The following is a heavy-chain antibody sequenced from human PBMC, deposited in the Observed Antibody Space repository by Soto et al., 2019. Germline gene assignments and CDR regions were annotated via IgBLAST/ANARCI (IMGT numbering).Heavy chain of an antibody. CDR3: AKDPIRYYASSGYLDYFDY. CDR1: GFTFSSYA. CDR2: ISGSGGST. V-gene: IGHV3-23*01. D-gene: IGHD3-22*01. Sequence: GGSLRLSCAASGFTFSSYAMGWVRQAPGKGLEWVSAISGSGGSTYYADSVKGRFTISRDNSKNTLYLQMNSLRAEDTAVYYCAKDPIRYYASSGYLDYFDYWGQGNLVTVSS. J-gene: IGHJ4*02.